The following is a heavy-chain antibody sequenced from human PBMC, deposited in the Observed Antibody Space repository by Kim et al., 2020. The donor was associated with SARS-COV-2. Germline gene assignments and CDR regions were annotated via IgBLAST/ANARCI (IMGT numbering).Heavy chain of an antibody. CDR1: GFTFSSYG. J-gene: IGHJ6*02. Sequence: GGSLRLSCAASGFTFSSYGMHWVRQAPGKGLEWVAVIWYDGSNKYYADSVKGRFTISRDNSKNTLYLQMNSLRAEDTAVYYCAKPYFDILTGYHYGMDVWGQGTTVTVSS. CDR2: IWYDGSNK. V-gene: IGHV3-33*06. D-gene: IGHD3-9*01. CDR3: AKPYFDILTGYHYGMDV.